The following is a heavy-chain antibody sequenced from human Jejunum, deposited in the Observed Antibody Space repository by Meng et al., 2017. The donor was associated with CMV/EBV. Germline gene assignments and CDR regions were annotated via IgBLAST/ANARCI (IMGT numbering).Heavy chain of an antibody. J-gene: IGHJ4*02. V-gene: IGHV4-39*07. CDR2: IFHSGNT. CDR3: ARDMGQQLVPVSFDY. D-gene: IGHD6-13*01. CDR1: GYISNSDYY. Sequence: GYISNSDYYWGWIRQPPGKGLEWIGSIFHSGNTYHNPSLQSRVTISVDTSKNQFSLRLTSVTAADTAVYYCARDMGQQLVPVSFDYWGQGTLVTVSS.